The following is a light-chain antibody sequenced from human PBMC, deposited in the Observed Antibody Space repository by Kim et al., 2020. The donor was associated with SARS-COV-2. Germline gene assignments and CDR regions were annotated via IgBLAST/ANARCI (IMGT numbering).Light chain of an antibody. CDR1: SSNIGSNT. CDR2: SNN. CDR3: AAWDDSLNGWV. Sequence: ELTQPPSASGTPGQRVTISCSGSSSNIGSNTVNWYQQLPGTAPKLLIYSNNQRPSGVPDRFSGSKSGTSASLAISGLQSEDEADYYCAAWDDSLNGWVFGGGTQLTIL. J-gene: IGLJ3*02. V-gene: IGLV1-44*01.